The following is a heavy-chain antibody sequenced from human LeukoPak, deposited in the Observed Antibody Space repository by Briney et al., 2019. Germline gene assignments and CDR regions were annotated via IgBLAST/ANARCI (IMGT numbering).Heavy chain of an antibody. CDR3: ARGVRGVIIDWFDP. V-gene: IGHV4-34*01. D-gene: IGHD3-10*01. Sequence: SETLSLTCAVYGGSFSAHYWSWIRQTPGKGLEWIGDMNPSVGGNYNPSLRSRVAISLDTSMNQFSLKLSSVTAADTAVYYCARGVRGVIIDWFDPWGQGTLVTVPS. CDR1: GGSFSAHY. J-gene: IGHJ5*02. CDR2: MNPSVGG.